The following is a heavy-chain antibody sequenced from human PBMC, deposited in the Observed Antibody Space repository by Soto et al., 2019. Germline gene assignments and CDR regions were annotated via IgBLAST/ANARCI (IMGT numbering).Heavy chain of an antibody. J-gene: IGHJ6*02. V-gene: IGHV1-69*13. CDR3: ERPGAGGAGVVPAAMGYYYYGMDV. CDR2: IIPIFGTA. Sequence: SVKVSCKASGGTFSSYATSWVRQAPGQGLEWMGGIIPIFGTANYAQKFQGRVTITADESTSTAYMELSSLRSEDTAVYYCERPGAGGAGVVPAAMGYYYYGMDVWGQGTTVTVSS. CDR1: GGTFSSYA. D-gene: IGHD2-2*01.